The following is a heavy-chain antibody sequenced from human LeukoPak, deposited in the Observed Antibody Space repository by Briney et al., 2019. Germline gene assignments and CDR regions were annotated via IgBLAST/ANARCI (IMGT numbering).Heavy chain of an antibody. CDR2: INSDGSTT. Sequence: PGGSLRLSCATSGFTLSNYAMSWVRQAPGKGLEWVSRINSDGSTTTYADSVKGRFTISRDNAKNTLYLQMNSLRPEDTAVYYCARVGASTGAYWGQGTLVTVSS. J-gene: IGHJ4*02. D-gene: IGHD1-26*01. CDR3: ARVGASTGAY. CDR1: GFTLSNYA. V-gene: IGHV3-74*03.